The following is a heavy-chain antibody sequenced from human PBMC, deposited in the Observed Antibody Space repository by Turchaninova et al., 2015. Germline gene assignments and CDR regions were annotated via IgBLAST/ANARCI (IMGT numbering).Heavy chain of an antibody. CDR3: ARGRDGYKTAIDY. CDR2: MDNSGRT. D-gene: IGHD5-24*01. CDR1: GGSISNNY. V-gene: IGHV4-59*01. J-gene: IGHJ4*02. Sequence: QVQLKESGPGLVKPSETLSLNCTIPGGSISNNYGSWIRQSPGKGLEWIGYMDNSGRTNYNPSLKSRVTISIDTSKNQFSLELSSVSAADTAVYYCARGRDGYKTAIDYWGQGTLVTVSS.